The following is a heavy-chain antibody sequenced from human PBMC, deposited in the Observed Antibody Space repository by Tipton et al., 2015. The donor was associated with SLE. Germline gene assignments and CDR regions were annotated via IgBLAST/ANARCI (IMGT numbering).Heavy chain of an antibody. CDR3: ASVELRSWAFDY. CDR1: GYTFTSYH. J-gene: IGHJ4*02. D-gene: IGHD1-26*01. V-gene: IGHV1-8*01. CDR2: MNPNSGNT. Sequence: QLVQSGAEVKKPGASVKVSCKASGYTFTSYHITWVRQASGQGLEWMGWMNPNSGNTGYAQNFQDRLTMTRNTSMSTAYMELSSLRSDDAAVYYCASVELRSWAFDYWGQVTLVTVSS.